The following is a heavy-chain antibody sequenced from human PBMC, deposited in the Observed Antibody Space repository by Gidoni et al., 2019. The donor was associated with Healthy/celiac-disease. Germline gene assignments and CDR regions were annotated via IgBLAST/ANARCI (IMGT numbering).Heavy chain of an antibody. Sequence: QVQLVESGGGVVQPGRSLRLSCAASGFTFSSYAMHWVRQAPGKGLEWVAVISYDGSNKYYADSVKGRFTISRDNSKNTLYLQMNSLRAEDTAVYYCARDRDSSSWDGGVDIWGQGTMVTVSS. CDR2: ISYDGSNK. CDR3: ARDRDSSSWDGGVDI. CDR1: GFTFSSYA. V-gene: IGHV3-30-3*01. D-gene: IGHD6-13*01. J-gene: IGHJ3*02.